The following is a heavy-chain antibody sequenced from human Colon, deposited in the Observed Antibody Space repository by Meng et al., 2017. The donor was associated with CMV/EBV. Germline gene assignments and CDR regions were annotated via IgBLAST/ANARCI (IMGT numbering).Heavy chain of an antibody. CDR3: AREFSDYVADGVDV. J-gene: IGHJ6*02. Sequence: GESLKISCAAAGFSFSTYNMNWVRQAPGKGLEWVSYISGSSGTIYYADSVKGRFTISTDNAKNSLYLQMNRLRAEDTAVYYCAREFSDYVADGVDVWGQGTTVTVSS. V-gene: IGHV3-48*04. D-gene: IGHD4/OR15-4a*01. CDR2: ISGSSGTI. CDR1: GFSFSTYN.